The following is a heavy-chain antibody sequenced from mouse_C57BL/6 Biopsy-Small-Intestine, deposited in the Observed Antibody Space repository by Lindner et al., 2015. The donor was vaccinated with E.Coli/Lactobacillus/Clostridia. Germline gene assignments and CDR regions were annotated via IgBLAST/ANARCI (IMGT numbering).Heavy chain of an antibody. Sequence: VQLQESGPELVKPGASVKISCKTSGYAFRSSWMNWLKQRPGEGLEWIGRIYPGDGDINYNGKFKAKATVTADKSSNTAYMQLTSLTSEDSAIYFCARLETDQATWGFADWGQGTLVTVSA. CDR2: IYPGDGDI. CDR1: GYAFRSSW. CDR3: ARLETDQATWGFAD. J-gene: IGHJ3*01. D-gene: IGHD3-2*02. V-gene: IGHV1-82*01.